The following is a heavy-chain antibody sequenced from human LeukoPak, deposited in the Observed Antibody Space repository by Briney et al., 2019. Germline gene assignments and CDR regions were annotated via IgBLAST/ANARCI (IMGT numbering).Heavy chain of an antibody. V-gene: IGHV4-59*01. Sequence: SETLSLTCSVSGDSITGYSWSWIRQTPGKGQEWIGHIYYNGDTHYNPSLNSRLSISVDTPNNQFSLNLRSVTAADTAVYYCVRGRYGASISNWFDPWGQGLLVTVSS. J-gene: IGHJ5*02. CDR2: IYYNGDT. D-gene: IGHD4/OR15-4a*01. CDR1: GDSITGYS. CDR3: VRGRYGASISNWFDP.